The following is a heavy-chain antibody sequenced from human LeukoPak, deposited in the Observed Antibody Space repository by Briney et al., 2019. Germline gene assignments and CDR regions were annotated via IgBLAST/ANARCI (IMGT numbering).Heavy chain of an antibody. V-gene: IGHV1-18*01. CDR2: ISAYNGNT. CDR3: ARLTGIAARPGWFAP. D-gene: IGHD6-6*01. CDR1: GYTFTSYG. J-gene: IGHJ5*02. Sequence: ASVTVSCKASGYTFTSYGISWVRQAPGQGLEWMGWISAYNGNTNYAQKLQGRVTMTTDTSTSTAYMELRSLRSDDTAVYYCARLTGIAARPGWFAPWGQGTLVTVSS.